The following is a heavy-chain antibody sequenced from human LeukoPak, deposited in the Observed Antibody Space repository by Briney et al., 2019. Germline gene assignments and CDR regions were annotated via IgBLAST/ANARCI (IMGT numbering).Heavy chain of an antibody. CDR1: GGSISSYY. V-gene: IGHV4-4*07. CDR2: IYTSGST. Sequence: SETLSLTCSVSGGSISSYYWSWIRQPAGKGLEWTGRIYTSGSTNYSPSLKSRVTMSVDTSKNQFSLKLSSVTAADTAVYYCASRSSDELGVYFDYWGQGTLVTVSS. D-gene: IGHD6-6*01. J-gene: IGHJ4*02. CDR3: ASRSSDELGVYFDY.